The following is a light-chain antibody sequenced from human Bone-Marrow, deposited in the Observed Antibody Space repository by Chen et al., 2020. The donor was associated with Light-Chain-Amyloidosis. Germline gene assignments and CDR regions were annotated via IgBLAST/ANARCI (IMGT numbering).Light chain of an antibody. CDR1: SGSIAGNY. J-gene: IGLJ2*01. Sequence: NFMLTQPHSVSESPGSTVTMSCTRRSGSIAGNYVPWYQQRPGSAPPIVIYEDKHRPTGVPGRFSGSIDSASNSASLTISGLKTEDEADYFCQSSESDNHVFGGGAKLIVL. V-gene: IGLV6-57*03. CDR3: QSSESDNHV. CDR2: EDK.